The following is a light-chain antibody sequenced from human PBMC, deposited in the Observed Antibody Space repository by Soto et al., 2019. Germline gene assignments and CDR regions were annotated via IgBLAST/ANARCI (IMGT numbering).Light chain of an antibody. CDR1: QSVSSSY. J-gene: IGKJ5*01. V-gene: IGKV3-20*01. CDR3: QQYGNSLSIT. Sequence: EIVLTQSPGTLSLSPGERATLSCRASQSVSSSYLAWYQQKPGQAPRLLIYGASSRATGIPDRFSGSGSGADFTLTISRLEPEDFAMYYCQQYGNSLSITFGQGTRLEIK. CDR2: GAS.